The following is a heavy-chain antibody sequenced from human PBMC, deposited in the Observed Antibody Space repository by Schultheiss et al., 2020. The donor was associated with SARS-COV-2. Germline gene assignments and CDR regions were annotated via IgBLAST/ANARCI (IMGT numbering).Heavy chain of an antibody. D-gene: IGHD3-3*01. CDR1: GGSISGYY. CDR3: ARGRLRFLEGSTYYGMDV. V-gene: IGHV4-59*08. J-gene: IGHJ6*02. CDR2: IYYSGST. Sequence: SQTLSLTCTVSGGSISGYYWSWIRQPPGKGLEWIGYIYYSGSTNYNPSLKSRVTISVDTSKNQFSLKLSSVTAADTAVYYCARGRLRFLEGSTYYGMDVWGQGTTVTVSS.